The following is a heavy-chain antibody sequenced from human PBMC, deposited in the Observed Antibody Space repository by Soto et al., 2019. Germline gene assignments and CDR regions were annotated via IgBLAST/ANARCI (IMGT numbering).Heavy chain of an antibody. CDR1: GGSISSSNW. V-gene: IGHV4-4*02. Sequence: QVQLQESGPGLVKPSGTLSLTCAVSGGSISSSNWWSWVRQPPGKGLEWIGEIHHSRSTNYIPSLKSRVTISLDKSTNQFSLKLSSVTAADTAVYYCARGGVDTLPPDHWGQGTLVTVSS. CDR2: IHHSRST. J-gene: IGHJ4*02. D-gene: IGHD5-18*01. CDR3: ARGGVDTLPPDH.